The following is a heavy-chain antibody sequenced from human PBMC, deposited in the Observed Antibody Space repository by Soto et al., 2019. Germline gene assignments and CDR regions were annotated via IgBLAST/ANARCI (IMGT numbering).Heavy chain of an antibody. CDR2: IYTSGST. CDR3: ARWGFGRWYFDY. CDR1: GGSISSYY. V-gene: IGHV4-4*07. D-gene: IGHD3-10*01. Sequence: SETLSLTCTVSGGSISSYYWSWIRQPAGKGLEWIGRIYTSGSTNYNPALKSRVTMSVDTTKNKFSLKLSSVSAADTAVYYCARWGFGRWYFDYWGQGTLVTVSS. J-gene: IGHJ4*02.